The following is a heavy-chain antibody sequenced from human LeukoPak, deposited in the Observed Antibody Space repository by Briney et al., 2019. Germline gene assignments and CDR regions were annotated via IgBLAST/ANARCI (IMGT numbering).Heavy chain of an antibody. CDR1: GYTFTSYY. CDR2: INPSGGST. Sequence: ASVKVSCKASGYTFTSYYVHWVRQAPGQGLEWMGIINPSGGSTSYAQKFQGRVTLTRDTSTSTAYMELRSLRSDDTAVYYCARDPGEWELLLGYWGQGTLVTVSS. V-gene: IGHV1-46*01. J-gene: IGHJ4*02. D-gene: IGHD1-26*01. CDR3: ARDPGEWELLLGY.